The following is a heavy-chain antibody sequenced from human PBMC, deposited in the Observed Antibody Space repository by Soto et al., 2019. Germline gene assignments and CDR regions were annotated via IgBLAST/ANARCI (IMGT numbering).Heavy chain of an antibody. Sequence: ETLSLTCTVSGGSISSYYWSWIRQPPGKGLEWIGYIYYSGSTNYNPSLKSRVTISVDTSKNQFSLKLSSVTAADTAVYYCASVREYCSGGSCSPLFDYWGQGTLVTVSS. CDR1: GGSISSYY. CDR3: ASVREYCSGGSCSPLFDY. D-gene: IGHD2-15*01. V-gene: IGHV4-59*01. CDR2: IYYSGST. J-gene: IGHJ4*02.